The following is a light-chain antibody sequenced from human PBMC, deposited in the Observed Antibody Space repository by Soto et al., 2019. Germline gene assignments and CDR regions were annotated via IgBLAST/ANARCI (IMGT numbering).Light chain of an antibody. CDR2: EVF. CDR3: SSYAGRDSWR. J-gene: IGLJ3*02. V-gene: IGLV2-8*01. Sequence: QSALTQPPSASGSPGQSVTISCTGTSTDVGEYNYVSWYQHHPGKAPKLLIYEVFRRPSGVPDRFSGSKSGNTASLTVSGLQAEDEADYYCSSYAGRDSWRFGGGTKLTV. CDR1: STDVGEYNY.